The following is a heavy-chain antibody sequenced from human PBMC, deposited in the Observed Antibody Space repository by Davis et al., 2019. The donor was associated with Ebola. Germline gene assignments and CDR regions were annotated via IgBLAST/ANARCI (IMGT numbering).Heavy chain of an antibody. CDR1: GFTFSSYA. D-gene: IGHD3-3*01. J-gene: IGHJ6*04. CDR2: ISYDGSNK. Sequence: PGGSLRLSCAASGFTFSSYAMHWVRQAPGKGLEWVAVISYDGSNKYYADSVKGRFTISRDNSKNTLYLQMNSLRAEDTAVYYCARDDAIFGVVIDYYGMDVWGKGTTVTVSS. CDR3: ARDDAIFGVVIDYYGMDV. V-gene: IGHV3-30-3*01.